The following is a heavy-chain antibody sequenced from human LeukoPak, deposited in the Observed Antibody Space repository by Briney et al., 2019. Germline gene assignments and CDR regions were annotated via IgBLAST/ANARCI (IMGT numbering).Heavy chain of an antibody. V-gene: IGHV3-21*01. CDR1: GFTFSDYS. CDR3: ARDRVAQKFDY. J-gene: IGHJ4*02. CDR2: ISSIRSYI. D-gene: IGHD2-15*01. Sequence: GGSLRLSCAGSGFTFSDYSMNWVRQAPGKGLEWVSSISSIRSYIYYADSVKGRFTISRDNAKNSLYLQMNSLRAEDTAVYYCARDRVAQKFDYWGQXTLVTVSS.